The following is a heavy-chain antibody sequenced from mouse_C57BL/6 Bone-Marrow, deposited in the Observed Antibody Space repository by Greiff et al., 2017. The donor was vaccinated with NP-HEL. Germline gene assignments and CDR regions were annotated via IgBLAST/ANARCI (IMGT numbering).Heavy chain of an antibody. CDR2: IDPENGDT. V-gene: IGHV14-4*01. J-gene: IGHJ4*01. CDR1: GFNIKDYY. CDR3: TTIDPMDY. Sequence: EVKLQESGAELVRPGASVKLSCTASGFNIKDYYMHWVKQRPEQGLEWIGWIDPENGDTEYASKFQGKATITADTSSNTAYLQLSSLTSEDSAVYYCTTIDPMDYWGQGTSVTVSS.